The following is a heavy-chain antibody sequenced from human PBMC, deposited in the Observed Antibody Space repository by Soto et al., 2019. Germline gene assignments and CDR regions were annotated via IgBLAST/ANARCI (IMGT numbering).Heavy chain of an antibody. J-gene: IGHJ5*02. V-gene: IGHV4-31*03. CDR1: GGSISSGGYY. D-gene: IGHD6-13*01. Sequence: SETLSLTCTVSGGSISSGGYYWSWIRQHPGKGLEWIGYIYYSGSTYYNPSLKSRVTISVDTSKNQFSLKLSSVTAADTAVYYCARDVLAAAGTRWFDPWGQGTLVTVSS. CDR3: ARDVLAAAGTRWFDP. CDR2: IYYSGST.